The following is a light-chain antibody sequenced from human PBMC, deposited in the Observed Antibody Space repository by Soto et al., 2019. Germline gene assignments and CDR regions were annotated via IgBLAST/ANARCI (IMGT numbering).Light chain of an antibody. V-gene: IGKV1-33*01. CDR2: DAS. CDR1: QDISNY. CDR3: QQYDNLPRT. J-gene: IGKJ4*01. Sequence: DIQMTQSPSSLSASVGDRVTITCQASQDISNYLNWYQQKPGKAPKLLIYDASNLETGVPSRFSGSGSGTDFTFTISSLQAEDIATYYCQQYDNLPRTVGGGTKVEIK.